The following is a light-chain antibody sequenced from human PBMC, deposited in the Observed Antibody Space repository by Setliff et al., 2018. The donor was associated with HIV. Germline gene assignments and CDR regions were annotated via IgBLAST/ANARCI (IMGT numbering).Light chain of an antibody. J-gene: IGLJ1*01. CDR2: EVN. CDR1: ISNTGGYNF. Sequence: QSALTQPASVSGSPGQSITISCTGSISNTGGYNFVSWYRQYPGEVPKLMIFEVNNRPSGVSNRFSGSKSGNTASLTISGLQPEDEADYYCSSYTNYNLAIFGPGTKVTVL. CDR3: SSYTNYNLAI. V-gene: IGLV2-14*01.